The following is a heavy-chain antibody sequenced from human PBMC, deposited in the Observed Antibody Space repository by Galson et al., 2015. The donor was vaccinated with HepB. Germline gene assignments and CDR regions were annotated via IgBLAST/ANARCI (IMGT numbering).Heavy chain of an antibody. D-gene: IGHD2-2*02. Sequence: SLRLSCAASGFTFSSYAMHWVRQAPGKGLEWVAVISYDGSNKYYADSVKGRFTISRDNSKNTLYLQMNSLRAEDTAVYYCAGCTSCYNWYYGMDVWGQGTTVTVSS. CDR3: AGCTSCYNWYYGMDV. J-gene: IGHJ6*02. CDR1: GFTFSSYA. V-gene: IGHV3-30-3*01. CDR2: ISYDGSNK.